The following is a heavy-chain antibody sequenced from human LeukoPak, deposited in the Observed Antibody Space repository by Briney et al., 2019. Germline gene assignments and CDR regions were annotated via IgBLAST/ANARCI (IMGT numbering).Heavy chain of an antibody. V-gene: IGHV1-2*02. CDR3: ARGPGHYDSSGYYYVNYYYMDV. J-gene: IGHJ6*03. Sequence: GASVKVSCKASGYTFTGYYMHWVRQAPGQGLEWMGWINPNSGGTNYAQKFQGRVTMTRDTSISTAYTELSRLRSDDTAVYYCARGPGHYDSSGYYYVNYYYMDVWGKGTTVTVSS. CDR2: INPNSGGT. CDR1: GYTFTGYY. D-gene: IGHD3-22*01.